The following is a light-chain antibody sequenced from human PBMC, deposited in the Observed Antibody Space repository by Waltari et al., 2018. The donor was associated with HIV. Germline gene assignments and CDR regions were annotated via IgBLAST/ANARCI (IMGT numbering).Light chain of an antibody. CDR3: QQANSFPLT. J-gene: IGKJ4*01. CDR2: AAA. Sequence: DIQMTQSPSSVSASVGDRVTITCRASQAVSTWLAWSQQKPGNAPNLLSYAAASLQSGVSSRFSGRGTGTDFTLTINNLQPEDLATYYCQQANSFPLTFGGGTKVDIK. CDR1: QAVSTW. V-gene: IGKV1D-12*01.